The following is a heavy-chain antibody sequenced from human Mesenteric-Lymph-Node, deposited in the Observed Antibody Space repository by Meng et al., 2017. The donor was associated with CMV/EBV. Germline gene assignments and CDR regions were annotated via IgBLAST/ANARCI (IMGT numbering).Heavy chain of an antibody. D-gene: IGHD2-2*01. CDR1: SSSYY. Sequence: SSSYYWGWIRQHPGKGLEWIGHIYYSGDTYYNPSLKSRTTISVDTSKNQFSLNLSSVTAADTAVYFCARGIIVVVPAAADPYCYFNLWGRGTLVTVSS. CDR3: ARGIIVVVPAAADPYCYFNL. CDR2: IYYSGDT. J-gene: IGHJ2*01. V-gene: IGHV4-31*02.